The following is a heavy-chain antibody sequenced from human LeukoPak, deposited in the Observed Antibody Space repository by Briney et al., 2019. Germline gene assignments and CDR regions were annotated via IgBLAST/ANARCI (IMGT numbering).Heavy chain of an antibody. CDR2: IYYSGST. J-gene: IGHJ4*02. Sequence: PSETLSLTCTVSGGSISSSSYYWGWIRQPPGKGLEWIGSIYYSGSTYYNPSLKSRVTISVDTSKNQFSRKLSSVTAADTAVYYCARYGIAARPTDYWGQGTLVTVSS. V-gene: IGHV4-39*01. CDR3: ARYGIAARPTDY. CDR1: GGSISSSSYY. D-gene: IGHD6-6*01.